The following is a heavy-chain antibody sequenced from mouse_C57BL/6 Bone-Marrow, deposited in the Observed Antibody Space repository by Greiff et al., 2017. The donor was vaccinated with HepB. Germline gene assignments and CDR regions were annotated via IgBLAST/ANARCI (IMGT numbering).Heavy chain of an antibody. CDR2: ILPGSGST. V-gene: IGHV1-9*01. J-gene: IGHJ1*03. CDR3: ARREKIYYGNSHWYIDV. CDR1: GYTFTGYW. Sequence: QVQLQQSGAELMKPGASVKLSCKATGYTFTGYWIEWVKQRPGHGLEWIGEILPGSGSTNYNEKFKGKATFTADTSSNTAYMQLSSLTTKDSAIYYCARREKIYYGNSHWYIDVWGTGTTVTVTS. D-gene: IGHD2-1*01.